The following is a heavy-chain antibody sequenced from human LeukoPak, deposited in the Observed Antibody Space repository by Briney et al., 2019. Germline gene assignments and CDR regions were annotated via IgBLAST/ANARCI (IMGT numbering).Heavy chain of an antibody. D-gene: IGHD1-1*01. J-gene: IGHJ4*02. V-gene: IGHV5-51*01. CDR1: GYSFTSYW. Sequence: GESLKISCKGSGYSFTSYWIGWVRQMPGKGLEWMGIIYPGDSDTRYSPSFQGQVTILADKSISTAYQQWSSLKASDTAMYYCARHVGSTELDLEYYFDYWGQGTLVTVSS. CDR3: ARHVGSTELDLEYYFDY. CDR2: IYPGDSDT.